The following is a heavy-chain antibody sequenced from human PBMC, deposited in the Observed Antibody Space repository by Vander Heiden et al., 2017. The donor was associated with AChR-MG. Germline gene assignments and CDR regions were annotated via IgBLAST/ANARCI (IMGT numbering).Heavy chain of an antibody. CDR3: ARDIGYDFWSGYPYYYYYYGMDV. J-gene: IGHJ6*02. CDR1: GFTFSSYW. V-gene: IGHV3-74*01. CDR2: INSDGSST. D-gene: IGHD3-3*01. Sequence: EVQLVESGGGLVQPGGSLRLSCAASGFTFSSYWMPWVRQAPGKGLVWVSRINSDGSSTSYADSVKGRFTISRDNAKNTLYLQMNSLRAEDTAVYYCARDIGYDFWSGYPYYYYYYGMDVWGQGTTVTVSS.